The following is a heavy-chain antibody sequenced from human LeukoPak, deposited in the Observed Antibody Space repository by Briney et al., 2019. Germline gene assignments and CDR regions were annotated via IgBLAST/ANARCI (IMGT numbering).Heavy chain of an antibody. D-gene: IGHD2-21*01. J-gene: IGHJ4*02. CDR2: IYHSGST. V-gene: IGHV4-38-2*01. CDR3: ARCGGPFDY. Sequence: SETLSLTCAVSGYSISSGYYWGWIRQPPGKGLEWIGSIYHSGSTYYNPSLKSRVTISVDTSKNQFSLKLSSVTAADTAVYYCARCGGPFDYWGQGTLVTVFS. CDR1: GYSISSGYY.